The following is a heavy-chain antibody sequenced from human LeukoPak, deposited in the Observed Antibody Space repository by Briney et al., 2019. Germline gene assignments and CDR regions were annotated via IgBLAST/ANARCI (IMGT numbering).Heavy chain of an antibody. V-gene: IGHV3-23*01. CDR2: ISGSGGST. D-gene: IGHD1-26*01. CDR1: GFTFSSHG. CDR3: ARKSGSYYFPLDY. J-gene: IGHJ4*02. Sequence: GGSLRLSCAASGFTFSSHGMSWVRLAPGKGLEWVSVISGSGGSTYYADSVKGRFTISRDNSKNTLYLQMNSLRAEDTAVYYCARKSGSYYFPLDYWGQGTLLTVSS.